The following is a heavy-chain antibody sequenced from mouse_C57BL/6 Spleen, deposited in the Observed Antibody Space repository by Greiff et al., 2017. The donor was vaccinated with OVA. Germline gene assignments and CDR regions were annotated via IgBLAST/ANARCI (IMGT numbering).Heavy chain of an antibody. J-gene: IGHJ3*01. D-gene: IGHD2-4*01. CDR2: ISYDGSN. Sequence: DVKLQESGPGLVKPSQSLSLTCSVTGYSITSGYYWNWIRQFPGNKLEWMGYISYDGSNKYNPSLKNRISITRDTSKNQFFLKLNSVTTEDTATYYCARGDYFAWFAYWGQGTLVTVSA. CDR1: GYSITSGYY. CDR3: ARGDYFAWFAY. V-gene: IGHV3-6*01.